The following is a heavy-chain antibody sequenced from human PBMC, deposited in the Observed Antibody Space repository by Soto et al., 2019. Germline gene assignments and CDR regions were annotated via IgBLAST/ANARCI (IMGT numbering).Heavy chain of an antibody. CDR2: ISSSGSTI. V-gene: IGHV3-48*03. J-gene: IGHJ4*02. D-gene: IGHD3-22*01. CDR1: GFTFSSYE. CDR3: ARRVYDSSGYYVY. Sequence: PGGSLRLSCAASGFTFSSYEMNWVRQAPGKGLEWVSYISSSGSTIYYADSVKGRFTISRDNAKNSLYLQMNSLRAEDTAVYYCARRVYDSSGYYVYWGQGTLVTVSS.